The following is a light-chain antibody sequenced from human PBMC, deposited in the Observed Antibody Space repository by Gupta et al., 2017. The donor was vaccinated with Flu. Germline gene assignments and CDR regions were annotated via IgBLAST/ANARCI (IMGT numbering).Light chain of an antibody. J-gene: IGKJ2*01. Sequence: PSTLSASVGDRVTITCRASQSISTWVAWYQQKPGKAPKVLIYKASSLQRGVPSRFSGSGSGTEFTLSISSLQPDDFATYYCQQDNSYPFTFGQGTKVEI. CDR1: QSISTW. V-gene: IGKV1-5*03. CDR3: QQDNSYPFT. CDR2: KAS.